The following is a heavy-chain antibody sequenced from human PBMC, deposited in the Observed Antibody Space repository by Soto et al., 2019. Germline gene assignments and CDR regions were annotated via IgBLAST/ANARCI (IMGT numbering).Heavy chain of an antibody. J-gene: IGHJ6*02. CDR1: GASISGHF. Sequence: QVQLQESGPGLVKPSETLSLTCTVSGASISGHFWSWIRQPPGKGLEWIAYIYNSGSSYNPSLKSRVTMSVDTSKNQLSLKLSSVIAADSAVYYCAINADVWGQGTTVTVSS. CDR3: AINADV. CDR2: IYNSGS. V-gene: IGHV4-59*08.